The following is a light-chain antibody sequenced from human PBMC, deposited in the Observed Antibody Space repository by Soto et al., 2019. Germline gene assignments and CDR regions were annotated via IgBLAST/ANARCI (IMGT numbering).Light chain of an antibody. J-gene: IGLJ2*01. V-gene: IGLV4-69*01. CDR1: SGHSTYA. Sequence: QPVLTQSPSASASLGASVRLTCTLSSGHSTYAIAWHQQQPEKGPRYLMKVNSDGSHTKADGIPDRFSGSSSGAERYLTISSLRSEDEADYYCQTWGTGIVFGGGTKLTVL. CDR2: VNSDGSH. CDR3: QTWGTGIV.